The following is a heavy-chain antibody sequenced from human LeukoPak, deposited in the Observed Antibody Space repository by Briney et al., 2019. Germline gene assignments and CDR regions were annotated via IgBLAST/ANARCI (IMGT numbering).Heavy chain of an antibody. CDR1: GFTFSNAR. CDR3: TTWTGGVVLTS. Sequence: GGSLRLSCAASGFTFSNARMSWVRQAPGKGLEWVGHIRSQSNGCTTDYAAPVKGRFTISRDDAKNTLYLQMDSLKTEDTAVYYCTTWTGGVVLTSWGQGTLVTVSS. V-gene: IGHV3-15*01. D-gene: IGHD2/OR15-2a*01. CDR2: IRSQSNGCTT. J-gene: IGHJ4*02.